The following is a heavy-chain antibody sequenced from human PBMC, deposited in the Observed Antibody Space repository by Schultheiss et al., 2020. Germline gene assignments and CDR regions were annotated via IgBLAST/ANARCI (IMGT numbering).Heavy chain of an antibody. D-gene: IGHD4-17*01. CDR3: ARGSSSLRGAGHYWYFDL. J-gene: IGHJ2*01. Sequence: SETLSLTCTVSGGSISSYYWSWIRQPPGKGLEWIGSIYHSGTTNYNPSLKSRVTISMDTSKNQFSLKLSAVTAADTAVYYCARGSSSLRGAGHYWYFDLWGRGTLVTVSS. CDR1: GGSISSYY. CDR2: IYHSGTT. V-gene: IGHV4-59*01.